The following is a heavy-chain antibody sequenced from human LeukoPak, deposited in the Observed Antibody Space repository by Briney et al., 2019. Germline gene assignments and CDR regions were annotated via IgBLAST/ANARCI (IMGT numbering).Heavy chain of an antibody. V-gene: IGHV3-7*03. CDR2: IKQDGSEK. CDR1: GFTFSSYW. D-gene: IGHD3-10*01. J-gene: IGHJ4*02. CDR3: ARDGTYYYGSGSPHPQDY. Sequence: HPGGFLRLSCAASGFTFSSYWMSWVRQAPGKGLEWVANIKQDGSEKYYVDSVKGRFTISRDNAKNSLYLQMNSLRVEDTAVYYCARDGTYYYGSGSPHPQDYWGQGTLVTVSS.